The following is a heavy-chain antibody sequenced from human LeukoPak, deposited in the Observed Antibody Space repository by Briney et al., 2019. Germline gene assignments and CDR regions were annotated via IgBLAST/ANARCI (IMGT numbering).Heavy chain of an antibody. CDR3: VREDEHDAFDI. CDR1: GFTFSSSE. Sequence: PGGSLRLSCGASGFTFSSSEMSWVRQAPGKGLVWLSYTASRGSPTFYADSVQGRFIISRDNAKNSLFLQMNSLRVEDTAVYYCVREDEHDAFDIWGQGTMVTVSS. V-gene: IGHV3-48*03. CDR2: TASRGSPT. D-gene: IGHD1/OR15-1a*01. J-gene: IGHJ3*02.